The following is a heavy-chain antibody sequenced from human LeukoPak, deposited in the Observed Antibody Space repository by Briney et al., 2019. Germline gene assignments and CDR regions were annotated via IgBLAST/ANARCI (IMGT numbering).Heavy chain of an antibody. CDR3: ASYLPGITIFGVAGGSFDI. CDR2: INHSGST. CDR1: GGSFSGYY. J-gene: IGHJ3*02. D-gene: IGHD3-3*01. Sequence: SETLSLTCAVYGGSFSGYYWSWIRQPPGKGLEWIGEINHSGSTNYNPSLKSRVTISVDTSKNQFSLKLSSVTAADTAVYYCASYLPGITIFGVAGGSFDIWGQGTMVTVSS. V-gene: IGHV4-34*01.